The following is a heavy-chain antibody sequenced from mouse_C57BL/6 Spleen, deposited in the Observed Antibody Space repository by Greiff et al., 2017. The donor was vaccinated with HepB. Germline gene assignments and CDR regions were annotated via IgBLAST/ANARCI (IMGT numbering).Heavy chain of an antibody. J-gene: IGHJ4*01. CDR3: AWGYGSRMDY. CDR2: IYPSDSET. V-gene: IGHV1-61*01. CDR1: GYTFTSYW. D-gene: IGHD1-1*01. Sequence: QVQLQQPGAELVRPGSSVKLSCKASGYTFTSYWMDWVKQRPGQGLEWIGNIYPSDSETHYNQKFKDKATLTVDKSSSTAYMQLSSLTSEDSAVYYCAWGYGSRMDYWGQGTSVTVSS.